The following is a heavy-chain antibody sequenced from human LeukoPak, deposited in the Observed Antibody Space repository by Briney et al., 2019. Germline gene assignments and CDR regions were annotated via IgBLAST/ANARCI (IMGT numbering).Heavy chain of an antibody. CDR3: AREEYYYDSSGYYYNWFDP. D-gene: IGHD3-22*01. CDR1: GFTFSSYA. V-gene: IGHV3-30-3*01. CDR2: ISYDGSNK. J-gene: IGHJ5*02. Sequence: GGSLRLSCAASGFTFSSYAMHWVRQAPGKGLEWVAVISYDGSNKYYADSVKGRFTISRDNSKNTLYLQMNSLRAEDTAVYYCAREEYYYDSSGYYYNWFDPWGQGTLVIVSS.